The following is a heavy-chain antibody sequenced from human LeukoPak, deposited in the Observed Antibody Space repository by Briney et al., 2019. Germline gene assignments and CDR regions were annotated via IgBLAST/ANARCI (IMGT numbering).Heavy chain of an antibody. D-gene: IGHD6-19*01. CDR2: ISYDGGNK. J-gene: IGHJ5*02. V-gene: IGHV3-30*04. CDR1: GFTFSSYA. Sequence: GGSLRLSCAASGFTFSSYAMHWVRQAPGKGLEWVAVISYDGGNKYYADSVKGRFTISRDNSKNTLYLQMNSLRAEDTAVYYCARAAVAGRWTNWSDPWGQGTLVTVSS. CDR3: ARAAVAGRWTNWSDP.